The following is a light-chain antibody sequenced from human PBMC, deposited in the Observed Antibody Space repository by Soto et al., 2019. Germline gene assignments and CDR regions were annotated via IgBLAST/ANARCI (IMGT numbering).Light chain of an antibody. CDR2: GAS. J-gene: IGKJ2*01. Sequence: EIVLTQSPGTLSLSPGERATLSCRASKSVSSAYLAWYHQIPGQAPRPLIYGASSRATGIPDRFSGSGSGTDFTLTISGLEPEDFAVYYCQQSGSSFYTFGQGTKLEIK. V-gene: IGKV3-20*01. CDR1: KSVSSAY. CDR3: QQSGSSFYT.